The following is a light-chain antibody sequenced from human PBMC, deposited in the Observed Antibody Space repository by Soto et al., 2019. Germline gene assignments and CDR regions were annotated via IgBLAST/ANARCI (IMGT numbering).Light chain of an antibody. V-gene: IGLV1-44*01. Sequence: QSVLTQPPSASGTPGQRIAISCSGGSSNIGSNTVNWYQQLPGTAPRLLIYSNTQRPSGVPDRFSGSKSGTSASLAISGLQSEYEGDYYCAAWDDSLSGVLFGGGTKLTVL. J-gene: IGLJ2*01. CDR3: AAWDDSLSGVL. CDR2: SNT. CDR1: SSNIGSNT.